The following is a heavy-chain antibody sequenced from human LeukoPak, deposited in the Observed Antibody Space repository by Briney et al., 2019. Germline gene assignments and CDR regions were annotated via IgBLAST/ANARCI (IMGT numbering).Heavy chain of an antibody. CDR2: INHSGST. CDR3: ARLRRYYGSGSYQIIAYRYYYMDV. D-gene: IGHD3-10*01. Sequence: SETLSLTCTVSGYSISSGYYWSWIRQPPGKGLEWIGEINHSGSTNYNPSLKSRVTISVDTSKNQFSPKLSSVTAADTAVYYCARLRRYYGSGSYQIIAYRYYYMDVWGKGTTVTISS. CDR1: GYSISSGYY. V-gene: IGHV4-38-2*02. J-gene: IGHJ6*03.